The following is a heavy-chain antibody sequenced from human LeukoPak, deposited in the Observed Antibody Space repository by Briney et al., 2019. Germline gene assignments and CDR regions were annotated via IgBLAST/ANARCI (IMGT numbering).Heavy chain of an antibody. D-gene: IGHD6-13*01. CDR2: ISSSSSYI. Sequence: GGSLRLSCAASGFTFSSYSMNWVRQAPGKGLEWVSSISSSSSYIYYADSVKGRFTISRDTAKNSLYLQMNSLRAEDTAVYYCARDRIAAAAFDYWGQGTLVTVSS. CDR1: GFTFSSYS. J-gene: IGHJ4*02. V-gene: IGHV3-21*01. CDR3: ARDRIAAAAFDY.